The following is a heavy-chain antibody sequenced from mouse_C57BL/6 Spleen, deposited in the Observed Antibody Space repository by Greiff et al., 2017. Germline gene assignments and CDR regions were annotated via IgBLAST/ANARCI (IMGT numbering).Heavy chain of an antibody. Sequence: QVQLKQPGAELVMPGASVKLSCKASGYTFNSSWMHWVKQRPGPGLEWIGEIDPSDSYTNYNQKFKGKSTLTVDKSSSTAYMQLSILTSEDSAVYYWASYYGQGDWFAYWGQGTLVTVSA. CDR1: GYTFNSSW. D-gene: IGHD1-1*02. CDR2: IDPSDSYT. V-gene: IGHV1-69*01. J-gene: IGHJ3*01. CDR3: ASYYGQGDWFAY.